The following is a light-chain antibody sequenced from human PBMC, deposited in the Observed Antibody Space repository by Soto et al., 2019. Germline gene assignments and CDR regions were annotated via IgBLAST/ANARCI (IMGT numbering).Light chain of an antibody. CDR2: RNN. CDR3: AAWDDSLIGLV. J-gene: IGLJ3*02. Sequence: QAVVTQPPSASGTPGQRVAISCSGSSSNIGDNTVNWYQQLPGTAPKLLIYRNNQRPSGVPDRFSGSKSGTSASLAISGLRSEDEAEYYCAAWDDSLIGLVFGGGTKVTVL. CDR1: SSNIGDNT. V-gene: IGLV1-44*01.